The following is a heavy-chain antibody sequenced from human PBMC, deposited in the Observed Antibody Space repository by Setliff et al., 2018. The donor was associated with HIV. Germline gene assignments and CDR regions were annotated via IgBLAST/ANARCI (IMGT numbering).Heavy chain of an antibody. CDR3: ARIPSGEDAFNI. CDR1: GFTFSSYA. CDR2: ISGSGDST. Sequence: PGGSLRLSCVASGFTFSSYAMNWVRQAPGKGLEWVSIISGSGDSTYYADSVKGRFTISRDNSKNTVYLQMKSLRAEDTAVYYCARIPSGEDAFNIWGQGTMVTVSS. V-gene: IGHV3-23*01. J-gene: IGHJ3*02. D-gene: IGHD2-15*01.